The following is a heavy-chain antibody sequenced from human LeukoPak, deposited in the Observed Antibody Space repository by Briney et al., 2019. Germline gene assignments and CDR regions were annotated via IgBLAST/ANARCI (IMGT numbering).Heavy chain of an antibody. CDR1: GGSFSGYY. CDR3: VRGDSSGYYYDYFAY. CDR2: INHSGST. J-gene: IGHJ4*02. V-gene: IGHV4-34*09. Sequence: SETLSVTCAVYGGSFSGYYWSWIRQPPGKGLEWIGEINHSGSTNYNPSLKSRVTISVDTSKNQFSLKLSSVTAADTAVYYCVRGDSSGYYYDYFAYWGQGTLVTVSS. D-gene: IGHD3-22*01.